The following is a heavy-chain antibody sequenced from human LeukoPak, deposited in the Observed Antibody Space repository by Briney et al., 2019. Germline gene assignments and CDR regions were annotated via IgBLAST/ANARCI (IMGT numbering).Heavy chain of an antibody. CDR3: VTDHYNNHGNFDF. CDR2: FDRETDET. Sequence: GASVKVSCKVSGFILTELSVHWLRLAPGKGLAWMGSFDRETDETMYAHQLQGRLTMTEHRSADTALLQLRSLTFEDTAVYYCVTDHYNNHGNFDFWGQGTPVAVS. J-gene: IGHJ4*02. CDR1: GFILTELS. D-gene: IGHD3-10*01. V-gene: IGHV1-24*01.